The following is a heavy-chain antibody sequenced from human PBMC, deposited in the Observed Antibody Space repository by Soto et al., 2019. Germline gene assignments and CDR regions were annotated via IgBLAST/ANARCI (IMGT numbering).Heavy chain of an antibody. V-gene: IGHV3-30*18. D-gene: IGHD3-9*01. CDR1: GFTFSSYG. CDR2: ISYDGSNK. CDR3: AKDSHYDILTGYYRGGYYFDY. J-gene: IGHJ4*02. Sequence: PGGSLRLSCAASGFTFSSYGRHWVRQAPGKGLEWVAVISYDGSNKYYADSVKGRFTISRDNSKNTLYLQMNSLRAEDTAVYYCAKDSHYDILTGYYRGGYYFDYWGQGTLVTVSS.